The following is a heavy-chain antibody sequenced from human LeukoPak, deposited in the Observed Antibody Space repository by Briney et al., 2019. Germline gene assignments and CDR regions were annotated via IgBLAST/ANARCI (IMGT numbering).Heavy chain of an antibody. V-gene: IGHV4-4*07. J-gene: IGHJ3*02. CDR3: ARGGITGTDDAFDI. CDR2: IYTSGST. D-gene: IGHD1-20*01. Sequence: PSETLSLTCTVSGGSISSYYWSWIRQPAGKGLEWIGRIYTSGSTNYNPSLKSRVTMSVDTSKNQFSLKLSSVTAADTAVYYCARGGITGTDDAFDIWGQGTMVTVSS. CDR1: GGSISSYY.